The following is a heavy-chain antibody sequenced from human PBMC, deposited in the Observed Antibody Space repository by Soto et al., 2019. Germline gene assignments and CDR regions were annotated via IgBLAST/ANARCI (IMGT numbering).Heavy chain of an antibody. CDR1: GCPLTSYG. D-gene: IGHD2-15*01. CDR3: ARADGIASGGRYGMDV. J-gene: IGHJ6*02. Sequence: XAVKVSCTASGCPLTSYGIIWVRQAPRQGLEWMGWISAYNGNTNYAQKLQCRVTMTTDTSTSTAYMELRSLRSDDTAVYYCARADGIASGGRYGMDVWGQGTTVTVSS. V-gene: IGHV1-18*01. CDR2: ISAYNGNT.